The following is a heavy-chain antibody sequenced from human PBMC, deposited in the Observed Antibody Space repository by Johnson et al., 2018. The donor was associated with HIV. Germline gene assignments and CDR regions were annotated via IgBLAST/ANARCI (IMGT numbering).Heavy chain of an antibody. J-gene: IGHJ3*02. CDR2: IRSQGNSYAT. Sequence: VQLVESGGRVVRPGGSLRLSFVASGFTFSGSALHWIRQASGRGLEWVGLIRSQGNSYATAYAASVKGRFTISRDNSKTTLYLQMNSLRAEDTAVYYCARDSRISLIVVVSRGGFDIWGQVTMVTVSS. CDR1: GFTFSGSA. V-gene: IGHV3-73*01. CDR3: ARDSRISLIVVVSRGGFDI. D-gene: IGHD3-22*01.